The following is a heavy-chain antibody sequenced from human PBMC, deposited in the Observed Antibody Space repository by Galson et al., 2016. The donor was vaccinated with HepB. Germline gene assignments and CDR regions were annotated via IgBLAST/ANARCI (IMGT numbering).Heavy chain of an antibody. D-gene: IGHD3-3*01. CDR2: ISYDGRNE. V-gene: IGHV3-30*18. Sequence: SLRLSCAASGFTLNKYGMHWVRQAPDKGLEWVAVISYDGRNEYYGDSVKGRFTISRDNSKNSVYLQINSLRAEDTAVYYCAKGWVEWLAQDHFDHWGQGTLVTGSP. J-gene: IGHJ4*02. CDR3: AKGWVEWLAQDHFDH. CDR1: GFTLNKYG.